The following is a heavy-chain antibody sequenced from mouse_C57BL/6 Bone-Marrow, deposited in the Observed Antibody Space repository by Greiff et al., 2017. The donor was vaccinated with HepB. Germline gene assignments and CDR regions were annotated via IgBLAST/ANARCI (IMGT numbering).Heavy chain of an antibody. D-gene: IGHD1-1*01. Sequence: VQLQQSGPGLVQPSQSLSITCTVSGFSLTSYGVHWVRQSPGKGLEWLGVIWRGGSTDYNAAFMSRLSITKDNSKSQVFFKMNSLQADDTAIYYCAKEGDNGSSYYFDYWGQGTTLTVSS. CDR3: AKEGDNGSSYYFDY. V-gene: IGHV2-5*01. J-gene: IGHJ2*01. CDR1: GFSLTSYG. CDR2: IWRGGST.